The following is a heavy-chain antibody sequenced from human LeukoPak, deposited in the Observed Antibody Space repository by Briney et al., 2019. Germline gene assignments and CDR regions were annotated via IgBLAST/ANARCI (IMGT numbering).Heavy chain of an antibody. V-gene: IGHV1-46*01. Sequence: GASVKVSCKASGYTFTSYCMHWVRQAPGQGLEWMGIINPSGGSTSYAQKFQGRVTMTRDTSTSTVYMELSSLRSEDTAVYYCASRGPLAALTEYYFDYWGQGTLVTVSS. CDR3: ASRGPLAALTEYYFDY. J-gene: IGHJ4*02. CDR1: GYTFTSYC. D-gene: IGHD6-6*01. CDR2: INPSGGST.